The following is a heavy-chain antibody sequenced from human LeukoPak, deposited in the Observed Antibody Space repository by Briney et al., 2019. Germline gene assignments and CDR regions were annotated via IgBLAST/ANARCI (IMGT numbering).Heavy chain of an antibody. Sequence: GESLKISCKGSGYSFTSYWISWVRQMPGKGLEWMGRIDPSDSYTNYSPSFQGHVTISADNSLNTAYVQWSSLKTSDTAMYYCAYHDENFDDWGQGTLVTVSS. V-gene: IGHV5-10-1*01. J-gene: IGHJ4*02. CDR1: GYSFTSYW. D-gene: IGHD1-14*01. CDR3: AYHDENFDD. CDR2: IDPSDSYT.